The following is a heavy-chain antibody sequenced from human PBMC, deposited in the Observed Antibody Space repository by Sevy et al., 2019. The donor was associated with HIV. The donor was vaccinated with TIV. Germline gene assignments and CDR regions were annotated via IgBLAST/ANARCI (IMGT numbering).Heavy chain of an antibody. CDR1: GFTFSSYA. V-gene: IGHV3-30-3*01. J-gene: IGHJ6*02. Sequence: GGSLRLSCAASGFTFSSYAMHWVRQAPGKGLEWVAVISYDGSNKYYADSVKGRFTISRDNSKNTLYLQMNSLRAEDTAVYYCAREASYYYYYGMDVWGQWTTVTVSS. CDR2: ISYDGSNK. CDR3: AREASYYYYYGMDV.